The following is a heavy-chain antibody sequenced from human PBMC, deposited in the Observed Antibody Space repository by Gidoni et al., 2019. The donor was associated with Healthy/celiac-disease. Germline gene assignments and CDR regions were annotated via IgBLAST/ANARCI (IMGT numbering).Heavy chain of an antibody. J-gene: IGHJ5*02. CDR2: ISPILGIA. V-gene: IGHV1-69*08. D-gene: IGHD3-10*01. CDR1: GGTFSSYT. Sequence: QVQLVQSGAEVKKPGSSVKVSCKASGGTFSSYTISWGRQAPGQGLEWMGRISPILGIANYAQKFQGRVTITADKSTSTAYMELSSLRSEDTAVYYCARDLGSGGMVQGVIADNWFDPWGQGTLVTVSS. CDR3: ARDLGSGGMVQGVIADNWFDP.